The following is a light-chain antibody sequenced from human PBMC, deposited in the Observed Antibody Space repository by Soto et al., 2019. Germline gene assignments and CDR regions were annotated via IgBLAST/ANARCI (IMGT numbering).Light chain of an antibody. CDR2: RAS. CDR1: QSVSNNY. Sequence: EIVLTQSPGTLSLSPGERATLACRASQSVSNNYLAWYQQKPGQAPRLLIYRASKRAAGIPDRFSGSGSGTDFTRTISRLEPEDCAVYYCQHYGSSPPFTFGPGTTVDI. J-gene: IGKJ3*01. V-gene: IGKV3-20*01. CDR3: QHYGSSPPFT.